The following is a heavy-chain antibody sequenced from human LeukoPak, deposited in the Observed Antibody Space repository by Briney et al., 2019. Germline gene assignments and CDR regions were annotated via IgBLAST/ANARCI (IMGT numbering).Heavy chain of an antibody. D-gene: IGHD2-15*01. CDR2: IYTRGST. V-gene: IGHV4-4*07. CDR3: ARGRYCSADICSGGDAFDI. CDR1: GGSINNYY. J-gene: IGHJ3*02. Sequence: SETLSLICTVSGGSINNYYWSWIRQPAGKGLEWIGRIYTRGSTNYNPSLKSRVTMSVDTSKNQFSLKLSSVTAADTAVYYCARGRYCSADICSGGDAFDIWGQGTMVSVSS.